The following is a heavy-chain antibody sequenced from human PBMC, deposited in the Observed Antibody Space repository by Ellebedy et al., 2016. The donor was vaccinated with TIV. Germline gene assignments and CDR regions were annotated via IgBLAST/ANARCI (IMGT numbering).Heavy chain of an antibody. CDR1: GDSVSSNSAA. Sequence: SQTLSLTCAISGDSVSSNSAAWNWIRQSPSRGLEWLGRTYYRSKWYNDYAVSVKSQITINPDTSKNQFSLQLNSVTPEDTAVYYCVQYQLLRGGYYYYGMDVWGQGTTVTVSS. J-gene: IGHJ6*02. V-gene: IGHV6-1*01. D-gene: IGHD2-2*01. CDR2: TYYRSKWYN. CDR3: VQYQLLRGGYYYYGMDV.